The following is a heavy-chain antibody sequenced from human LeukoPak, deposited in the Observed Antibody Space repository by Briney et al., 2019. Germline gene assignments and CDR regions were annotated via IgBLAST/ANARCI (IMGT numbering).Heavy chain of an antibody. D-gene: IGHD2-15*01. CDR3: AKGRIVVVVAATQFDY. CDR2: ISGSGGST. Sequence: GGSLRLSCAASGFTFSSYAMSWVRQAPGKGPEWVSAISGSGGSTYYADSVKGRFTISRDNSKNTLYLQMNSLRAEDTAVYYCAKGRIVVVVAATQFDYWGQGTLVTVSS. V-gene: IGHV3-23*01. CDR1: GFTFSSYA. J-gene: IGHJ4*02.